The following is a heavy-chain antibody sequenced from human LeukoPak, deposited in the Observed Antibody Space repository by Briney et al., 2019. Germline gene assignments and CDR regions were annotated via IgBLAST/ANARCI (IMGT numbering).Heavy chain of an antibody. CDR3: AKDLRPEGIVGASEFDY. D-gene: IGHD1-26*01. V-gene: IGHV3-33*06. J-gene: IGHJ4*02. CDR1: GFTFSSYG. CDR2: IWYDGSNK. Sequence: GRSLRLSCAASGFTFSSYGMHWVRQAPGEGLEWVAVIWYDGSNKYYADSVKGRFTISRDNSKNTLYLQMNSLRAEDTAVYYCAKDLRPEGIVGASEFDYWGQGTLVTVSS.